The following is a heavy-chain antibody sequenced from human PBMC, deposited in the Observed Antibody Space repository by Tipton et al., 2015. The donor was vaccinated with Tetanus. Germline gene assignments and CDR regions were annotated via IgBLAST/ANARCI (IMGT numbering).Heavy chain of an antibody. V-gene: IGHV4-39*01. CDR2: IYESGDT. Sequence: TLSLTCTVSGASIRGGTFYWGWIRQPPGKGLEWIGSIYESGDTYYIPSLKSRVTISVDTPTNQFSLTLNSMAAADTGVYYCARRQSGYFTPFDYWGQGKLVTVSS. CDR1: GASIRGGTFY. CDR3: ARRQSGYFTPFDY. D-gene: IGHD3-3*01. J-gene: IGHJ4*02.